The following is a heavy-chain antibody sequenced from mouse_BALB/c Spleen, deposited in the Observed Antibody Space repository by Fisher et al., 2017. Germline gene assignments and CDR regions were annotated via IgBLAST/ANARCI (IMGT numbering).Heavy chain of an antibody. J-gene: IGHJ4*01. D-gene: IGHD2-1*01. CDR3: ASWGNYDRAMDY. V-gene: IGHV1S137*01. Sequence: KFKGKATMTVDKSSSTAYMELARLTSEDSAIYYCASWGNYDRAMDYWGQGTSVTVSS.